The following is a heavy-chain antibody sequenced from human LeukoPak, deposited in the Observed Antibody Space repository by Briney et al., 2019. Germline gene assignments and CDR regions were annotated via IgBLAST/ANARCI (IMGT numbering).Heavy chain of an antibody. CDR2: ISYDGSNK. V-gene: IGHV3-30*04. CDR3: ARDRVRRGSGSYQY. CDR1: GFTFSSYA. J-gene: IGHJ4*02. D-gene: IGHD1-26*01. Sequence: GGSLRLSCAASGFTFSSYAMSWVRQAPGKGLEWVAVISYDGSNKNYADSVKGRFSISRDNSRNTLYLYMSSLRVEDTAMYYCARDRVRRGSGSYQYWGQGTLVTVSS.